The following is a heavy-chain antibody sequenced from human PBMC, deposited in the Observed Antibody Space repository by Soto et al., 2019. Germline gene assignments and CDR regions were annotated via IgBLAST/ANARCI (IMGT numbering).Heavy chain of an antibody. CDR3: AKEDDALTGYYNEYLDF. CDR1: GFTFSSYG. Sequence: GGSLRLSCAASGFTFSSYGMHWVRQAPGKGLEWVAVIWYDGSNKYYADSVKGRFTISRDNSKNTLYLQMNSLRAEDTAVYYCAKEDDALTGYYNEYLDFWGQGTLVTVSS. CDR2: IWYDGSNK. D-gene: IGHD3-9*01. V-gene: IGHV3-33*06. J-gene: IGHJ4*02.